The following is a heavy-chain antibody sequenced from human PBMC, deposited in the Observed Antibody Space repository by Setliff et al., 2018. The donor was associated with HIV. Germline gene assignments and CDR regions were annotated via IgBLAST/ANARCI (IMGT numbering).Heavy chain of an antibody. CDR1: GFIVTDNW. Sequence: GGSLRLSCAVSGFIVTDNWMAWARQAPGKGLEWVGHIFSQTHGGAISYVEPVKGRFTTSRDESRNILYLEMNNVNTEDTAVYYCTGSFLGFWGQGTLVTVSS. J-gene: IGHJ4*02. CDR3: TGSFLGF. D-gene: IGHD3-3*01. CDR2: IFSQTHGGAI. V-gene: IGHV3-15*06.